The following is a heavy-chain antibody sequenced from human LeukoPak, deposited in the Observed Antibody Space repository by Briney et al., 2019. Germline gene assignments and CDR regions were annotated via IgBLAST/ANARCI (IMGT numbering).Heavy chain of an antibody. CDR3: TTSFAPGIDY. CDR1: GFTFSNAW. V-gene: IGHV3-15*01. D-gene: IGHD3-3*02. CDR2: IKSKTHGGTT. Sequence: PGGSLRLSCAASGFTFSNAWLSWVRQAPGKGLEWVGRIKSKTHGGTTDYAAPVKGRFTTSRDDSKDTLYLQMNSLKTADTAVYYCTTSFAPGIDYWGQGTLVTVSS. J-gene: IGHJ4*02.